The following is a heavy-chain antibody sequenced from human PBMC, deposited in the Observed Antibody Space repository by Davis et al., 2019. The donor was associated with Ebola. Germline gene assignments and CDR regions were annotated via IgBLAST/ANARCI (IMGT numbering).Heavy chain of an antibody. V-gene: IGHV3-23*01. Sequence: PGGSLRLSCAASGFTFSSYAMSWVRQAPGKGLEWVSAISGSGGSTYYADSVKGRFTISRDNSKNTLYLQMNSLRAEDTAVYYCAKGIMRYCSSTSCYSPFDYWGQGTLVTVSS. D-gene: IGHD2-2*02. CDR3: AKGIMRYCSSTSCYSPFDY. J-gene: IGHJ4*02. CDR2: ISGSGGST. CDR1: GFTFSSYA.